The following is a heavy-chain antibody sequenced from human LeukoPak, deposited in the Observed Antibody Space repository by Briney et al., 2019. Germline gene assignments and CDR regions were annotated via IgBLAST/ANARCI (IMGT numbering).Heavy chain of an antibody. D-gene: IGHD3-22*01. V-gene: IGHV4-39*07. CDR3: ARGYSDSSGYWSPFDY. CDR2: INHSGST. J-gene: IGHJ4*02. Sequence: PSETLSLTCTVSRGSISSPSYYWAWIRQPPGKGLEWIGEINHSGSTNYNPSLKSRVTISVDTSKNQFSLKLSSVTAADTAVYYCARGYSDSSGYWSPFDYWGQGTLVTVSS. CDR1: RGSISSPSYY.